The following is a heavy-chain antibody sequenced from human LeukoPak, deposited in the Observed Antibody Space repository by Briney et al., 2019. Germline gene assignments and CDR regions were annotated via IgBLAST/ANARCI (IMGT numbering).Heavy chain of an antibody. CDR2: IWYDGTNK. V-gene: IGHV3-33*06. CDR1: GFTLSNHG. Sequence: GGSLRLSCAVSGFTLSNHGMHWVRQAPGRGLEWVAVIWYDGTNKYYADSVRGRFTISRDSSKNTLYLQMNSLRAEDTAVYYCAKSGRNWAYLEYWGQGTLVTVSS. D-gene: IGHD7-27*01. CDR3: AKSGRNWAYLEY. J-gene: IGHJ4*02.